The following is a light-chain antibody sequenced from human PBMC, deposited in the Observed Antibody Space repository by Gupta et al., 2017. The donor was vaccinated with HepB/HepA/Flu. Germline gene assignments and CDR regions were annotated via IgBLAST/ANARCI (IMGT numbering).Light chain of an antibody. CDR1: SFRRYY. J-gene: IGLJ1*01. CDR2: DKS. Sequence: TERTQHPAGYLALGQTARLTCQGDSFRRYYATWYQQKPGQAPVLVIYDKSSRPSGIPDRFSGSNSGNTASLTITGAQAEDEADYYCHARDRSSKHLVFGGGTKVTVL. V-gene: IGLV3-19*01. CDR3: HARDRSSKHLV.